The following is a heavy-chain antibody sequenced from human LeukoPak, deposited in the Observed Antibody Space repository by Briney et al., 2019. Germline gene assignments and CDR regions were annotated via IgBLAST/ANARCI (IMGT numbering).Heavy chain of an antibody. CDR1: GFTFDDYT. CDR2: ISRDGGRK. D-gene: IGHD6-19*01. V-gene: IGHV3-43*01. Sequence: GGSLRLSCAASGFTFDDYTMHWVRQAPGKGLEWVSLISRDGGRKHYADSVKGRFTISRDNSKNSLYLQMNSLRAEDTAVYYCALGGYSSGWYYFDYWGQGTLVTVSS. CDR3: ALGGYSSGWYYFDY. J-gene: IGHJ4*02.